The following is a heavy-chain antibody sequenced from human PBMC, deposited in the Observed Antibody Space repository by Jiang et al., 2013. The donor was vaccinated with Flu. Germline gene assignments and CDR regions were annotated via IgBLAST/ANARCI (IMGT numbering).Heavy chain of an antibody. D-gene: IGHD6-19*01. CDR3: ASEYSSGWGVDY. CDR2: INPSGGST. CDR1: GYTFTSYY. J-gene: IGHJ4*02. V-gene: IGHV1-46*03. Sequence: KKPGASVKVSCKASGYTFTSYYMHWVRQAPGQGLGWMGIINPSGGSTSYAQKFQGRVTMTRDTSTSTVYMELSSLRSEDTAVYYCASEYSSGWGVDYWGQGTLVTVSS.